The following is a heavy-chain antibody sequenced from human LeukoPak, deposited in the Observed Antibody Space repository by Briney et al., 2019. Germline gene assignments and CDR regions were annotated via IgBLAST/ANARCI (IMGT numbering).Heavy chain of an antibody. CDR1: GGSISSYY. J-gene: IGHJ5*02. Sequence: NPSETLSLTCTVSGGSISSYYWNWIRQPPGKGLEWIGEINHSGSTHYSPSLKSRLSISVDPSKNQFSLKLSSVTAADTAVYYCARGGGYCTNNVCPPWFDPWGQGALVTVSS. CDR2: INHSGST. D-gene: IGHD2-8*01. CDR3: ARGGGYCTNNVCPPWFDP. V-gene: IGHV4-34*01.